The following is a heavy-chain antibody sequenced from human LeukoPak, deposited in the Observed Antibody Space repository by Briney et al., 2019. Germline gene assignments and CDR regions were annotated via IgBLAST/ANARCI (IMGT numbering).Heavy chain of an antibody. Sequence: GGSLRLSCAASGFTFSNAWMSWVRQAPGKGLEWVGRIKSKTDGGTTDYAAPVKGRFTISRDDSKNTLYLQMNSLKTEDTAVYYCTTEWLPDGIASDWGQGTLVTVSS. CDR3: TTEWLPDGIASD. D-gene: IGHD2-21*01. V-gene: IGHV3-15*01. CDR2: IKSKTDGGTT. J-gene: IGHJ4*02. CDR1: GFTFSNAW.